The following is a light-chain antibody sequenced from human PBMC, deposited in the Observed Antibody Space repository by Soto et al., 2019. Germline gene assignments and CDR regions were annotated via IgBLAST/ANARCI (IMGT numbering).Light chain of an antibody. Sequence: DIVMTQSPDSLAVSLGERATINCKSSQSVVYSSDNKNYLAWYQQQPGQPPELLIYWASTRESGVAGRFSGSGGGTDFTLTISSLQAEDVAVYYCQQYYSTPLTFGGGTKVDIK. CDR2: WAS. CDR3: QQYYSTPLT. CDR1: QSVVYSSDNKNY. J-gene: IGKJ4*01. V-gene: IGKV4-1*01.